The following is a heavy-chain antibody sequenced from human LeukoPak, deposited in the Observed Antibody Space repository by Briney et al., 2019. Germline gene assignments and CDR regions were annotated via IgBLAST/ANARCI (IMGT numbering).Heavy chain of an antibody. CDR2: ISTYTGDT. V-gene: IGHV1-18*01. Sequence: ASVKVSCKASGYTFTNRGISWVRQAPGQGLEWMGWISTYTGDTNFAQNFQGRVTLTTDTTTSTAYMELRGLRSDDTAVYYCARESGGNTMAGDYWGQGTLVTVSS. D-gene: IGHD2-15*01. CDR1: GYTFTNRG. J-gene: IGHJ4*02. CDR3: ARESGGNTMAGDY.